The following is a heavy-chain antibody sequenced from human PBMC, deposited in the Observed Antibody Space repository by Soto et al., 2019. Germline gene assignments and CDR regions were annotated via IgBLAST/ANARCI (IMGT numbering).Heavy chain of an antibody. J-gene: IGHJ4*02. CDR1: GFTFSSYA. CDR2: ISGSGGST. Sequence: GESLKISCAASGFTFSSYAMSWVRQAPGKGLEWVSAISGSGGSTYYADSVKGRFTISRDNSKNTLYLQMNSLRAEDTAVYYCAKEGGMTTVTSFDYWGQGTLVTVSS. CDR3: AKEGGMTTVTSFDY. D-gene: IGHD4-17*01. V-gene: IGHV3-23*01.